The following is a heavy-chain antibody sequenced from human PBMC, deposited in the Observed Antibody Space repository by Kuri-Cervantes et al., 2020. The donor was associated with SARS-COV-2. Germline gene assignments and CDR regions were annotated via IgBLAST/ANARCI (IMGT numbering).Heavy chain of an antibody. J-gene: IGHJ4*02. D-gene: IGHD5-18*01. CDR1: GYTFTGYY. CDR2: FDPEDGET. CDR3: ATAGTTAMALFDY. V-gene: IGHV1-24*01. Sequence: ASVKVSCKASGYTFTGYYMHWVRQAPGKGLEWMGGFDPEDGETIYAQKFQGRVTMTEDTSTDTAYMELSSLRSEDTAVYYCATAGTTAMALFDYWGQGTLVTVSS.